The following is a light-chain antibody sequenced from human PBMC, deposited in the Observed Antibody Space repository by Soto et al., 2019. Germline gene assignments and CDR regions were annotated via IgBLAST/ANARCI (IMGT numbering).Light chain of an antibody. CDR3: TQYNDNWT. V-gene: IGKV1-5*03. CDR2: KAS. Sequence: DIQMTQSPSTLSASVGDRVTITCRASQSISSWLAWYQQKPGKAPKLLIYKASTLQSGVPSRFSGSGARTEFTLAISRLQPDDSATYYCTQYNDNWTFGPGTQVEIK. J-gene: IGKJ1*01. CDR1: QSISSW.